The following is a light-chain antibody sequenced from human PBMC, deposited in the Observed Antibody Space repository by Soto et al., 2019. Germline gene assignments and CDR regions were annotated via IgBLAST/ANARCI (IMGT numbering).Light chain of an antibody. Sequence: DIQMTQSPSSLSASVGDRVTITCRARQSISNYLNWYQLKPGKVPKLLIYAASTLQTGVPSRFSGSGSGTDFTLTISSLQPEYSASYYCQQSYSSGATFGGGTKVEIK. CDR3: QQSYSSGAT. V-gene: IGKV1-39*01. J-gene: IGKJ4*01. CDR1: QSISNY. CDR2: AAS.